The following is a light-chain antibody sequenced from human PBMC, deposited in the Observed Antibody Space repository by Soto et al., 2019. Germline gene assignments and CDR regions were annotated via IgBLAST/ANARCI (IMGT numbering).Light chain of an antibody. CDR3: QHYNNWPPFT. V-gene: IGKV3D-15*01. Sequence: EIVMTQSPATLSVSPGERASLSCRASQSVSSNLAWYQQKPGQAPRLLIYYTSTRATGIPARFSGSGSGTEFTLTIISLHSEDSAVYYCQHYNNWPPFTFGQGTKLEMK. CDR1: QSVSSN. CDR2: YTS. J-gene: IGKJ2*01.